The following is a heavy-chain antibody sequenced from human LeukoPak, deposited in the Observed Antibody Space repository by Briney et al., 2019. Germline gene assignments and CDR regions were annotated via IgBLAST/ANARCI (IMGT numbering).Heavy chain of an antibody. V-gene: IGHV3-9*01. CDR2: ISWNSGSI. J-gene: IGHJ5*02. CDR1: GFTFDDYA. CDR3: AKGRSNTYYDFWSGYYGWFDP. Sequence: GGSLRLSCAASGFTFDDYAMHWVRQAPGKGLEWVSGISWNSGSIGYADSVKGRFTISRDNAKNSLYLQMNSLRAEDTALYYCAKGRSNTYYDFWSGYYGWFDPWGQGTLLTVSS. D-gene: IGHD3-3*01.